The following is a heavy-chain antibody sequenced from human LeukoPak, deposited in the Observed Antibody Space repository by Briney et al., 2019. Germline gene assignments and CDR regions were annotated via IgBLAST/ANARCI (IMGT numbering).Heavy chain of an antibody. CDR2: ISYDGSNK. CDR3: ARDKVPSYYGSGSPGAYYGMDV. Sequence: GGSLRLSCAASGFTFSSYAMHWVRQAPGKGLEWVAVISYDGSNKYYADSVRGRFTISRDNSKNTLYLQMNSLRAEDTAVYYCARDKVPSYYGSGSPGAYYGMDVWGKGTTVTVSS. CDR1: GFTFSSYA. V-gene: IGHV3-30*04. J-gene: IGHJ6*04. D-gene: IGHD3-10*01.